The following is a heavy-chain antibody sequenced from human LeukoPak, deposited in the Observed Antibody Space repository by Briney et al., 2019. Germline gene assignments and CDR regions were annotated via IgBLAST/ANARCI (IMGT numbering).Heavy chain of an antibody. CDR2: IYYIGST. J-gene: IGHJ6*03. D-gene: IGHD2/OR15-2a*01. CDR1: GGSISSYY. Sequence: PSETLSLTCTVSGGSISSYYWSWIRQPPGKGLEWIGYIYYIGSTNYNPSLKSRVTISVDTSKNQFSLKLNSVTAADTAVYYCARGSMTSNYYYYMDVWGKGTTVTVSS. V-gene: IGHV4-59*01. CDR3: ARGSMTSNYYYYMDV.